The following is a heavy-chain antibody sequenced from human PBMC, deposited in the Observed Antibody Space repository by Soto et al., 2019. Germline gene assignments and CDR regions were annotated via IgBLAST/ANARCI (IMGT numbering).Heavy chain of an antibody. J-gene: IGHJ4*02. CDR2: INAGNGNT. CDR3: ARESNDYVWGSYRRKFDY. V-gene: IGHV1-3*01. CDR1: GYTFNSYT. D-gene: IGHD3-16*02. Sequence: GASVKVSCEASGYTFNSYTIHWVRQAPEQRLEWMGWINAGNGNTEYSQKFQGRVTITRDTSASTAYMEQSSLRSEDTAVYYCARESNDYVWGSYRRKFDYWGQGTLVTVSS.